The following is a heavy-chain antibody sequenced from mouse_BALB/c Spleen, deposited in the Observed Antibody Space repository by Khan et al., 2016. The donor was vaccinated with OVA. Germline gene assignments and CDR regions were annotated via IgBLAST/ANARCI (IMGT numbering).Heavy chain of an antibody. CDR3: VRDGAYQGSDGWFAY. CDR2: INPSNGYT. J-gene: IGHJ3*01. D-gene: IGHD3-2*02. V-gene: IGHV1-4*01. Sequence: QVQLKESGAELARPGASVKMSCKASGYTFTSYTIHWIKLRPGQGLEWIGYINPSNGYTNYNQKFKDKATLTADKSSTTAYMELSSLTSDDSALYNCVRDGAYQGSDGWFAYWGQGTLVTVSA. CDR1: GYTFTSYT.